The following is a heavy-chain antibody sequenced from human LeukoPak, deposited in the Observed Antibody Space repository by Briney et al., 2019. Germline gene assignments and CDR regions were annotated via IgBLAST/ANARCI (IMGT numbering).Heavy chain of an antibody. Sequence: ASVKVSCKASGHTFTSYYMHWVGRAPGQGLEWMGRINPSAGSTSYAQKFQGRVTMTRDTSTSTVYMELSSLSSEDTAVYYCATGVVPAAYFDYWGQGPLVTVSS. CDR1: GHTFTSYY. CDR3: ATGVVPAAYFDY. CDR2: INPSAGST. D-gene: IGHD2-2*01. J-gene: IGHJ4*02. V-gene: IGHV1-46*01.